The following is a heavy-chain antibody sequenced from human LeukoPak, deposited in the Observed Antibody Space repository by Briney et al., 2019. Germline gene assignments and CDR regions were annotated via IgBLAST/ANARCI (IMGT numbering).Heavy chain of an antibody. CDR2: INPSGGST. CDR1: GYTFTSYY. D-gene: IGHD1-14*01. J-gene: IGHJ5*02. CDR3: ARDPRSNNHYYHVNWFDP. Sequence: ASVKVSCKASGYTFTSYYMHWVRQAPGQGLEWMGIINPSGGSTSYAQKSQGRVTMTRDTSTSTVYMELSSLRSEDTAVYYCARDPRSNNHYYHVNWFDPWGQGTLVTVSS. V-gene: IGHV1-46*01.